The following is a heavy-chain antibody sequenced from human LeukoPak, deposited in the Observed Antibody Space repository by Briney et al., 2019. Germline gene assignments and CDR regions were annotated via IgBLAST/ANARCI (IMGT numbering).Heavy chain of an antibody. J-gene: IGHJ4*02. CDR1: GGSVRSITDY. Sequence: TSETLSLTCSVSGGSVRSITDYWGWIRQSPGKGLEWIGSIDYSGSTYRNPSLKSRVTISLDTSKNLFFLRLSSVTAADTALYFCARQKRSLPRYFFDYWGRGSLVTVSS. V-gene: IGHV4-39*01. CDR2: IDYSGST. D-gene: IGHD1-26*01. CDR3: ARQKRSLPRYFFDY.